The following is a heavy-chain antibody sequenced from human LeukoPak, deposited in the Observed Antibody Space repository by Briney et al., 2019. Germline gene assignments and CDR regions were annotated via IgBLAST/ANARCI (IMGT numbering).Heavy chain of an antibody. CDR2: IYYSGST. D-gene: IGHD3-3*01. Sequence: SETLSLTCTVSGGSISSYYWSWIRQPPGKGLEWIGYIYYSGSTNYNPSLKSRVTISADTSKNQFSLKLSSVTAADTAVYYCARGKVADFWSGYTYYYYYMDVWGKGTTVTVSS. V-gene: IGHV4-59*01. CDR3: ARGKVADFWSGYTYYYYYMDV. CDR1: GGSISSYY. J-gene: IGHJ6*03.